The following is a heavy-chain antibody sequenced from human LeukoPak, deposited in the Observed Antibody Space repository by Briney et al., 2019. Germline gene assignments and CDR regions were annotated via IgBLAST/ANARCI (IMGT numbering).Heavy chain of an antibody. CDR1: GGSINSSSFY. CDR3: ATDGMVRGPDAWFDS. J-gene: IGHJ5*01. D-gene: IGHD3-10*01. V-gene: IGHV4-39*07. Sequence: PSETLSLTCTVSGGSINSSSFYWSWIRQPAGKGLEWIGSIYYSGSTYYNPSLKSRVTISVDTSKNQFSLKLSSVTAADTAVYYCATDGMVRGPDAWFDSWGQGILVTVSS. CDR2: IYYSGST.